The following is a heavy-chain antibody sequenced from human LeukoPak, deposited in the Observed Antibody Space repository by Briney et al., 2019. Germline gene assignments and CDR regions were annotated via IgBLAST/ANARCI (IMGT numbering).Heavy chain of an antibody. CDR1: GFSLSSYE. D-gene: IGHD5-18*01. J-gene: IGHJ4*02. CDR3: ARDRRYTYGYYFDY. CDR2: ISSSGSVI. V-gene: IGHV3-48*03. Sequence: PGGSLRLSCVASGFSLSSYEMNWARQAPGKGLEWVSYISSSGSVIYYADSVKGRFTISRDNAKNSLYLQMKSLRAEDTAVYFCARDRRYTYGYYFDYWGQGTLATVSS.